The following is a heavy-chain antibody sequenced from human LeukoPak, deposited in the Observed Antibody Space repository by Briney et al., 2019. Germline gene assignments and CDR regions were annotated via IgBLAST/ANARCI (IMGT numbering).Heavy chain of an antibody. D-gene: IGHD6-6*01. CDR1: GFTFSSYS. Sequence: NPGGSLRLSCAASGFTFSSYSMNWVRQAPGKGLEWVSSISSSSSYIYYADSVKGRFTISRDNAKNSLYRQMNSLRAEDTAVYYCARELPRASSSSGGDWGQGTLVTVSS. J-gene: IGHJ4*02. CDR3: ARELPRASSSSGGD. CDR2: ISSSSSYI. V-gene: IGHV3-21*01.